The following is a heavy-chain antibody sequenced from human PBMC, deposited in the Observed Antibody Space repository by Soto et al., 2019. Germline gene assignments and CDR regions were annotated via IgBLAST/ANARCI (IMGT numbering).Heavy chain of an antibody. D-gene: IGHD2-2*01. J-gene: IGHJ4*02. CDR3: ASVPIWCGSSSCYTEGFDS. CDR1: GFVFSDYA. V-gene: IGHV3-23*01. CDR2: ISAGGSDT. Sequence: EVQLLDSGGGWVQPGGSLRLSCLASGFVFSDYAMSWVGKAPGKGLEWVSAISAGGSDTYYADSVKGRFTVSRVNSKNTLYLQMNTLRAEDTAIYYCASVPIWCGSSSCYTEGFDSWGQGTLVTVSS.